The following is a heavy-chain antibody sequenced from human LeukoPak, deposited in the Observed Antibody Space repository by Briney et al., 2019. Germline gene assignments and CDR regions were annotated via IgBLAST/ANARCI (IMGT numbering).Heavy chain of an antibody. CDR2: ISWNSGSI. Sequence: GGSLRLSCAASGFTFDDYAMHWVRPAPGKGLEWVSGISWNSGSIGYADSVKGRFTITRDNAKNSLYLQMNSLRAEDTALYYCAKGRLDYWGQGTLVTVSS. J-gene: IGHJ4*02. CDR3: AKGRLDY. CDR1: GFTFDDYA. V-gene: IGHV3-9*01.